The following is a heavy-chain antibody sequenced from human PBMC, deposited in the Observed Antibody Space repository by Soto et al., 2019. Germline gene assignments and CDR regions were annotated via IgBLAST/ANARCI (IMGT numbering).Heavy chain of an antibody. D-gene: IGHD2-15*01. V-gene: IGHV1-69*06. J-gene: IGHJ6*02. CDR2: IIPIFGTA. CDR3: ARDDRYCCGGSCSRRGYYSYGMDV. CDR1: GGTFSSYA. Sequence: QVQLVQSGAEVKKPGSSVKVSCRASGGTFSSYAISWVRQAPGQGLEWMGGIIPIFGTANYAQKFQGRVTITADKSTSTAYMELSSLRSEDTAVYYCARDDRYCCGGSCSRRGYYSYGMDVWGQGTPVTVSS.